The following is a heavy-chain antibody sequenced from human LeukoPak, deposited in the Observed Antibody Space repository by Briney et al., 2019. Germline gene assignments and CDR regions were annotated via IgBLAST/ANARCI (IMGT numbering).Heavy chain of an antibody. CDR1: GFTFDDYA. CDR2: ITWNSGYI. Sequence: SQRLSCVASGFTFDDYAMHWVRQAPGKGLEWVSGITWNSGYIGYADSVKGRFTISRDNAKNSLYLQMNSLRAEGTALYYCARAYFGSPSALDYWGQGTLVTVSS. V-gene: IGHV3-9*01. D-gene: IGHD1-26*01. J-gene: IGHJ4*02. CDR3: ARAYFGSPSALDY.